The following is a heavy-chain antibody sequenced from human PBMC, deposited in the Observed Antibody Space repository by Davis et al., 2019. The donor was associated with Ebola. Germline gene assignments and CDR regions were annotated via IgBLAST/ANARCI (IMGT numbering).Heavy chain of an antibody. CDR2: IYHSGST. J-gene: IGHJ5*02. Sequence: SETLSLTCAVSGGSISSSNWWRWVRQPPGKGLEWIGEIYHSGSTNYNPSLKSRVTISVDKSKNQFSLKLSSVTAADTAVYYCARDRQWELGNWFDPWGQGTLVTVSS. CDR1: GGSISSSNW. V-gene: IGHV4-4*02. CDR3: ARDRQWELGNWFDP. D-gene: IGHD1-26*01.